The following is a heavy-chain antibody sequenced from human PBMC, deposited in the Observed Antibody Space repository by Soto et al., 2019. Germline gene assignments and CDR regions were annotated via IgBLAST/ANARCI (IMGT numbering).Heavy chain of an antibody. CDR2: IYPGDSDT. CDR1: GYSFSSHW. V-gene: IGHV5-51*01. D-gene: IGHD1-20*01. Sequence: GESLKISCKCSGYSFSSHWIGWVRQMPGKGLEWMGIIYPGDSDTRYSPSFQGEVTISADKSISTAYLQWSSLKASDTAMYYCATAYNCGLFPWGQGTLVTASS. J-gene: IGHJ5*02. CDR3: ATAYNCGLFP.